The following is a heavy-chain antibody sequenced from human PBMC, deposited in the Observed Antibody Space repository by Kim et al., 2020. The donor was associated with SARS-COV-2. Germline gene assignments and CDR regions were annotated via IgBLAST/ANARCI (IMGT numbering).Heavy chain of an antibody. Sequence: GGSLRLSCAASGFTFSSYAMSWVRQAPGKGLEWVSAIRGSGGSTYYADSVKGRFTISRDNSKNTLYLQMNSLRAEDTAVYYCAKDGRFLEWLWGMDVWGQGTTVTDSS. CDR2: IRGSGGST. CDR1: GFTFSSYA. J-gene: IGHJ6*02. D-gene: IGHD3-3*01. CDR3: AKDGRFLEWLWGMDV. V-gene: IGHV3-23*01.